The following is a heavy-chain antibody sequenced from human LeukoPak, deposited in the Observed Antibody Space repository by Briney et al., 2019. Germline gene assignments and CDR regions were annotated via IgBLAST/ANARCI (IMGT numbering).Heavy chain of an antibody. V-gene: IGHV4-59*01. CDR2: LLYSGSL. J-gene: IGHJ2*01. Sequence: PSETLSLTCNISGASISDYYWSWVRQSPEKGLEWIASLLYSGSLHYNPSLRSRVAISVDTSKNQFSLKVTSVTTADTAVYYCARTGRRGYFDLWGRGTLVTVSS. CDR1: GASISDYY. D-gene: IGHD1-14*01. CDR3: ARTGRRGYFDL.